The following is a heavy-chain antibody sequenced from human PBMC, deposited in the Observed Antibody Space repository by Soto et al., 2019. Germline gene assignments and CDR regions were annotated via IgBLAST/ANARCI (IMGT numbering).Heavy chain of an antibody. V-gene: IGHV3-23*01. Sequence: PGGSLRLSCAASGFTFSNYAMSWLRQPPGKGLEWVSAISGSGDRPYYADSVKGRFTISRDNSKNTLYLQMNSLRAEDSAVYYCVKERSGHSYADSWGQGTLVTVSS. J-gene: IGHJ4*02. CDR3: VKERSGHSYADS. CDR2: ISGSGDRP. CDR1: GFTFSNYA. D-gene: IGHD5-18*01.